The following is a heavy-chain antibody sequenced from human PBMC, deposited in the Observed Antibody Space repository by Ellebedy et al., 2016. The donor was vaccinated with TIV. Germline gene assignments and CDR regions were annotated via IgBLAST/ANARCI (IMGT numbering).Heavy chain of an antibody. D-gene: IGHD3-10*01. J-gene: IGHJ4*02. CDR2: ISYDGSNK. CDR3: ARDDSGTFYFDY. Sequence: GESLKISCAASGFSFSHYVMHWVRQAPGKGLEWLAIISYDGSNKYYADSVKGRFTTSRDNSNNTLYLQMNSLRADETAVFYCARDDSGTFYFDYWGQGTLVTVSS. V-gene: IGHV3-30*04. CDR1: GFSFSHYV.